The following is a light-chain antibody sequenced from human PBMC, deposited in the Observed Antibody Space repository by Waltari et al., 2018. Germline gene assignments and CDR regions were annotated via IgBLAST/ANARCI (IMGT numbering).Light chain of an antibody. CDR1: QSISKY. Sequence: EIMLTQSPGTLSLSPGERATLSCRASQSISKYLAWYQQKPGQAPRLLIYDASVRATGIPDRFSGSGSVTDFSLTISRLEPEDFAVYYCQKYGTLPATFGQGTKVE. CDR2: DAS. CDR3: QKYGTLPAT. J-gene: IGKJ1*01. V-gene: IGKV3-20*01.